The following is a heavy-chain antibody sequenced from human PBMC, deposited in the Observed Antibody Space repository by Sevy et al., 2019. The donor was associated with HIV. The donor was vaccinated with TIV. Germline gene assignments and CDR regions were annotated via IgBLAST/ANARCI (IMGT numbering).Heavy chain of an antibody. D-gene: IGHD2-15*01. CDR2: IKQDGSEK. CDR1: GFTFSGYW. J-gene: IGHJ3*02. CDR3: ARKTGIFRKSGAFDI. Sequence: GGSLRLSCAASGFTFSGYWMSWVRQAPGKGLEWVANIKQDGSEKYYVDSVKGRFTISRDNAKNSLYLQMNSLRAEDTAVYYCARKTGIFRKSGAFDIWGQGTMVTVSS. V-gene: IGHV3-7*01.